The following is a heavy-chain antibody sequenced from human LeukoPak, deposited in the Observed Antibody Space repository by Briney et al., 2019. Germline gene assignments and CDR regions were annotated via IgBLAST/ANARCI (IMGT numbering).Heavy chain of an antibody. V-gene: IGHV4-59*01. J-gene: IGHJ3*02. CDR1: DDSITMYY. D-gene: IGHD3-3*01. CDR3: ARKNPTYYDFWSGQNDAFDI. CDR2: IYYSGST. Sequence: SETLSLTCSVSDDSITMYYWTWIRQPPGKGLEWIGYIYYSGSTNCNPSLKSRVTISVDTSKNQFSLKLSSVTAADTAVYYCARKNPTYYDFWSGQNDAFDIWGQGTMVTVSS.